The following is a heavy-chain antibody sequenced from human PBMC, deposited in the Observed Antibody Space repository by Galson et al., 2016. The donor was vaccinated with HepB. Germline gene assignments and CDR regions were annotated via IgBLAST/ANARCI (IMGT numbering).Heavy chain of an antibody. J-gene: IGHJ4*02. CDR1: GFTFSDYY. D-gene: IGHD6-19*01. Sequence: SLRLSCAASGFTFSDYYMSWIRQAPGKGLEWVSYISSSGSTIFYADSVKGRFTISRDNAKNSLYLQMNSLRAEDTAVYYWAGGRDSSGTFDYWGQGTLVTVSS. CDR2: ISSSGSTI. CDR3: AGGRDSSGTFDY. V-gene: IGHV3-11*01.